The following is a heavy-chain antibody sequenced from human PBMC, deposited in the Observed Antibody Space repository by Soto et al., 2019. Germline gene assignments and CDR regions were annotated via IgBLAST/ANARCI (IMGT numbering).Heavy chain of an antibody. CDR1: GFTFTSSA. D-gene: IGHD3-3*01. CDR2: IVVGSGNT. J-gene: IGHJ6*02. Sequence: ASVKVSCKAAGFTFTSSAVQWVRQARGQRLEWIGWIVVGSGNTNYAQKFQERVTITRDMSTSTAYMELSSLRSEDTAVYYCAAGPPSYDFWSGYYYYYYYGMDVWGQGTTVTVSS. V-gene: IGHV1-58*01. CDR3: AAGPPSYDFWSGYYYYYYYGMDV.